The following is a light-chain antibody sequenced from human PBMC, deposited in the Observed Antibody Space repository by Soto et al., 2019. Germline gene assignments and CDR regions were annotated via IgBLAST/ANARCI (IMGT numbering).Light chain of an antibody. CDR2: GAS. V-gene: IGKV3-20*01. CDR3: QHYETAPPSYT. Sequence: EIVLTQSPGTLSLSPGERATLSCRASQSLTSNYLAWYQQKPGQAPMLRIFGASSRATGIPDRFSGSGSVSAFTLTISRLEPADFSVYYCQHYETAPPSYTFGQGTKLEI. J-gene: IGKJ2*01. CDR1: QSLTSNY.